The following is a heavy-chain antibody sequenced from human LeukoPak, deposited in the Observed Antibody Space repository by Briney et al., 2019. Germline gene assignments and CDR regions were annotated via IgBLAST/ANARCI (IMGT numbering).Heavy chain of an antibody. V-gene: IGHV4-34*01. D-gene: IGHD3-10*01. CDR3: ARHFGELYPYYFDY. J-gene: IGHJ4*02. CDR2: INHSGSN. CDR1: GFTFSSYC. Sequence: GSLRLSCAASGFTFSSYCMSWVRQPPGKGLEWIGEINHSGSNNYNPSLKSRDSISLDTSKSQLSLKLSSVTAADTAVYYCARHFGELYPYYFDYWGQGTLVTVSS.